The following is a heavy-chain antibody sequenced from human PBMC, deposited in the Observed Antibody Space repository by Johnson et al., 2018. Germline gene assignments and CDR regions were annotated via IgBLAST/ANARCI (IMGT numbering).Heavy chain of an antibody. D-gene: IGHD2-2*01. CDR2: IKQDGSEK. Sequence: VQLVESGGGLVQPGRSLRLSCVVSGFTFSSYWMSWVRQAPGKGLEWVANIKQDGSEKYYVDSVKGRFTISRDNAKNSLYLQMNRLRAEDTAVYYCARDLIVVVPAAISYYYYGMDVWGQGTTVTVSS. V-gene: IGHV3-7*01. J-gene: IGHJ6*02. CDR1: GFTFSSYW. CDR3: ARDLIVVVPAAISYYYYGMDV.